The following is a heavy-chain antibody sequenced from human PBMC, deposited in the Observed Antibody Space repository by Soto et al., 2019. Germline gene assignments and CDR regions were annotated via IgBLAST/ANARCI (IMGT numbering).Heavy chain of an antibody. CDR2: ISSSSSTI. CDR3: ARDPYYYDSSGYYGMDV. Sequence: PGGSLRLSCAASGFTFSSYSMNWVRQAPGKGLEWVSYISSSSSTIYYADSVKGRFTISRDNAKNSLYLQMNSLRDEDTAVYYCARDPYYYDSSGYYGMDVWGQGTTVTVSS. J-gene: IGHJ6*02. V-gene: IGHV3-48*02. D-gene: IGHD3-22*01. CDR1: GFTFSSYS.